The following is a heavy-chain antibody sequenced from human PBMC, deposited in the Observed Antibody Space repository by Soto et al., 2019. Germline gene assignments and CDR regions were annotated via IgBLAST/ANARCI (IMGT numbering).Heavy chain of an antibody. V-gene: IGHV3-11*01. CDR3: ARDKVMEPGRSY. D-gene: IGHD1-1*01. J-gene: IGHJ6*02. CDR2: ISSSADTI. Sequence: QVQLVESGGGLVKPGGSLRLSCSASGFIFSDYFMSWIRQTPGKGLEWVSYISSSADTIYYADSVKGRFTISRDNAENSVYLQMNSLRAEDSAVYYCARDKVMEPGRSYWGQGTTVTVSS. CDR1: GFIFSDYF.